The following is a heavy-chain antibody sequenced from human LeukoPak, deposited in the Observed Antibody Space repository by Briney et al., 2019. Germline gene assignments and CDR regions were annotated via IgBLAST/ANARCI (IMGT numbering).Heavy chain of an antibody. CDR3: AREGGPFDS. Sequence: GGSLRLSCTASGFTFSAYWMRWVRQAPGKGLEWVANIKQEGSETYCADSVKSRFTISRDNAKKSLYLKMNTLRAEDTDIYYCAREGGPFDSWGQGTLVTVSS. V-gene: IGHV3-7*03. CDR1: GFTFSAYW. J-gene: IGHJ4*02. D-gene: IGHD3-16*01. CDR2: IKQEGSET.